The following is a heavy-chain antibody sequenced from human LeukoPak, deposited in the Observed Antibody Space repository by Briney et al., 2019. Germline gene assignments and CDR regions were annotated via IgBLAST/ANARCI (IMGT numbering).Heavy chain of an antibody. CDR1: GFTFSSYS. D-gene: IGHD3-10*01. CDR2: ISSSSSYI. CDR3: ARIMVRGGYYFDY. V-gene: IGHV3-21*01. J-gene: IGHJ4*02. Sequence: GGSLRLSCAASGFTFSSYSMNWVRQAPGKGLEWVSSISSSSSYICYADSVKGRFTISRDNAKNSLYLQMNSLRAEDTAVYYCARIMVRGGYYFDYWGQGTLVTVSS.